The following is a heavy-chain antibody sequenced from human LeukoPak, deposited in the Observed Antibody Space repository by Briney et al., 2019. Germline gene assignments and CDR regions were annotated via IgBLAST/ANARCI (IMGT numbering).Heavy chain of an antibody. Sequence: GGSLRLSCAASGFTFSNHDMTWVRQAPGRGLEWVSSIRGSGGETFYADSVKGRFTIFRDNSKNVLYLQMDRLRAEDTAVYSCAKDVCTSPRCLLYFDSWGQGTLVTVSS. CDR2: IRGSGGET. D-gene: IGHD2-8*01. J-gene: IGHJ4*02. CDR3: AKDVCTSPRCLLYFDS. CDR1: GFTFSNHD. V-gene: IGHV3-23*01.